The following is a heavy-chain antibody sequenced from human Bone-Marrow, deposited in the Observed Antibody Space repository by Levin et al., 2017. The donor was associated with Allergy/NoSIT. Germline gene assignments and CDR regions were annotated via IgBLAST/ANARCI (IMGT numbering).Heavy chain of an antibody. CDR2: INHSGST. J-gene: IGHJ4*02. D-gene: IGHD2-2*01. CDR3: ARSFRNGYCSSTSCPSYFDY. CDR1: GGSFSGYY. V-gene: IGHV4-34*01. Sequence: SETLSLTCAVYGGSFSGYYWSWIRQPPGKGLEWIGEINHSGSTNYNPSLKSRVTISVDTSKNQFSLKLSSVTAADTAVYYCARSFRNGYCSSTSCPSYFDYWGQGTLVTVSS.